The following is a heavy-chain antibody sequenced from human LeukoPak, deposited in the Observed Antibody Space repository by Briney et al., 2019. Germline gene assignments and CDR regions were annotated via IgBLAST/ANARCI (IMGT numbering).Heavy chain of an antibody. CDR3: ARLKARDAFDI. Sequence: PSETLSLTCTVSGGSISSYYWSWIRQPPGKGLEWIGYIYYSGSTNYNPSLKSRVTISVDTSKNQFSLKLSSVTAADTAVYYCARLKARDAFDIWGQGTMVTVSS. V-gene: IGHV4-59*01. CDR1: GGSISSYY. J-gene: IGHJ3*02. CDR2: IYYSGST.